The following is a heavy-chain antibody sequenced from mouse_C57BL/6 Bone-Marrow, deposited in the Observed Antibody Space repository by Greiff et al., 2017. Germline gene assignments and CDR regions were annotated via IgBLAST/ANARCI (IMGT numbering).Heavy chain of an antibody. J-gene: IGHJ4*01. CDR1: EYEFPSHD. CDR2: INSDGGST. CDR3: ARLGAQAFYYAMDY. V-gene: IGHV5-2*01. Sequence: EVMLVESGGGLVQLGESLKLSCESNEYEFPSHDMSWVRKTPEKRLELVAAINSDGGSTYYPDTMERRFIISRDNTKKTLYLQMSSLRSEDTALYYCARLGAQAFYYAMDYWGQGTSVTVSS. D-gene: IGHD3-2*02.